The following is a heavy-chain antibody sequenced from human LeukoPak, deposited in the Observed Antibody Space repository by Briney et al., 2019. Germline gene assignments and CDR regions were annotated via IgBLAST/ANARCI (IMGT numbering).Heavy chain of an antibody. J-gene: IGHJ4*02. Sequence: GGSLRLSCAASGFTFNSYAIHWVRQAPGKGLPWVAVISYVGSNKYYADSVKGRFTLSRDSSQNTLYLQMNSLRAAETALYYLARDRYFGSGSYLFESWGQGTLVTVSS. V-gene: IGHV3-30-3*01. CDR1: GFTFNSYA. CDR2: ISYVGSNK. CDR3: ARDRYFGSGSYLFES. D-gene: IGHD3-10*01.